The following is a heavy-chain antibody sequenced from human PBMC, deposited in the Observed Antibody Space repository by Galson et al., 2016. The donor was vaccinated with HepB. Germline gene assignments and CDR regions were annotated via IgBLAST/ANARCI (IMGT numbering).Heavy chain of an antibody. Sequence: SLRLSCAASGFTFSDYAMNWVRQPPGKGLEWVSLISTGGENTYYADSVKGRFTISRDNSKNTLFLQMNSLRADDTAVYYCAKDQDCSGGNCWALYYYYGMDVWGQGTTVTVSS. J-gene: IGHJ6*02. V-gene: IGHV3-23*01. CDR1: GFTFSDYA. D-gene: IGHD2-15*01. CDR2: ISTGGENT. CDR3: AKDQDCSGGNCWALYYYYGMDV.